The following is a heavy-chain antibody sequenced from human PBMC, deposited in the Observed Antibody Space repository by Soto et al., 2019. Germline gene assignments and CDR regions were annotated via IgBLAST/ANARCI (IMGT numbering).Heavy chain of an antibody. Sequence: PGGSLRLSCAASGLTFSSYGMHWVRQAPGKGLEWVAVIWYDGSNKYYADSVKGRFTISRDNSKNTLYLQMNSLRAEDTAVYYCASVERGYASSGYYFPRAAFDIWGQGTMVTVSS. CDR2: IWYDGSNK. CDR1: GLTFSSYG. D-gene: IGHD3-22*01. CDR3: ASVERGYASSGYYFPRAAFDI. J-gene: IGHJ3*02. V-gene: IGHV3-33*01.